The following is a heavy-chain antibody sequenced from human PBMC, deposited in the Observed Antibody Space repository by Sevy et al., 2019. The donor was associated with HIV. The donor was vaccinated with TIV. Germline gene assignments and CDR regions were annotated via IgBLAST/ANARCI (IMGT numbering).Heavy chain of an antibody. V-gene: IGHV3-64D*06. CDR1: GFTFSSYA. D-gene: IGHD3-10*01. Sequence: GGSLRLSCSASGFTFSSYAMHWVRQAPGKGLEYVSAISSNGGSTYYADSVKGRFTISRDNSKNKLYLQMSSLRAEDTAVYYCVKDRRNYYGSGSLMNYWGQGTLVTVSS. CDR2: ISSNGGST. CDR3: VKDRRNYYGSGSLMNY. J-gene: IGHJ4*02.